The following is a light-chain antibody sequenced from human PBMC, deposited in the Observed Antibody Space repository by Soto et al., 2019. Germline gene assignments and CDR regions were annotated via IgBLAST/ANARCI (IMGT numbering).Light chain of an antibody. CDR2: GAS. CDR3: QQYNYWPPLT. CDR1: QSVSSY. J-gene: IGKJ4*01. V-gene: IGKV3-15*01. Sequence: EIVMTQSPATLSVSPGERATLSCRASQSVSSYLAWYQQKPGQAPRLLIYGASTRATGIPARFSGSGSGTEFTLTISSLQSEDFAVYFCQQYNYWPPLTFGGGTKVDIK.